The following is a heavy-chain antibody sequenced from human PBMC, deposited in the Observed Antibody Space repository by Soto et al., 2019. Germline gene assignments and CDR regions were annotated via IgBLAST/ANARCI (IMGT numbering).Heavy chain of an antibody. CDR3: ASGPSSLMSWVLDY. CDR1: GFTFGSSG. D-gene: IGHD2-2*01. CDR2: IWRDGSNE. V-gene: IGHV3-33*01. J-gene: IGHJ4*02. Sequence: PGGSLRLSCAASGFTFGSSGMHWVRQAPGKGLEWVAVIWRDGSNENYGDSVKGRFTISRDNTKNMLYLQMNTLRVEDTGVYYCASGPSSLMSWVLDYWGQGTLVTVSS.